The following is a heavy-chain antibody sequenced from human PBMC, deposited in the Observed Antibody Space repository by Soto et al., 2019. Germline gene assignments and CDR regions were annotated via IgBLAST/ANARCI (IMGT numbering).Heavy chain of an antibody. Sequence: SETLSLTCTVSGGSISSYYLSWILQPPGKGLEWIGYIYYSGSTNYNPSLKSRVTISVDTSKNQFSLKLSSVTAADTAVYYCARGPYYDFWSGFSVAPYNWFDPWGQGTLVTVSS. CDR2: IYYSGST. CDR3: ARGPYYDFWSGFSVAPYNWFDP. D-gene: IGHD3-3*01. J-gene: IGHJ5*02. CDR1: GGSISSYY. V-gene: IGHV4-59*01.